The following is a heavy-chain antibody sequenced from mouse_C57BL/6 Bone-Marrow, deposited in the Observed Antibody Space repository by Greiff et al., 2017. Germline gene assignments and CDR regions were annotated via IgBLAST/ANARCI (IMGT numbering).Heavy chain of an antibody. J-gene: IGHJ3*01. CDR2: IYPGSGST. V-gene: IGHV1-55*01. Sequence: VQLQQPGAELVKPGASVKMSCKASGYTFTSYWITWVKQRPGQGLEWIGDIYPGSGSTNYNEKFKSKATLTVDTSSSTAYMQLSILTSEDSAVYYCARAWDYDGSWFAYWGQGTLVTVSA. CDR3: ARAWDYDGSWFAY. CDR1: GYTFTSYW. D-gene: IGHD2-4*01.